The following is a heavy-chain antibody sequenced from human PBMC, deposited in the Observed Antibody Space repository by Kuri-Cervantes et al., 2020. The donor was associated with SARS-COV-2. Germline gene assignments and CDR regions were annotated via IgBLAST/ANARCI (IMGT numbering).Heavy chain of an antibody. J-gene: IGHJ5*02. V-gene: IGHV4-39*01. CDR1: GGSISSSSYY. CDR3: ARQDCSTTSGYTPSPKDWFDP. Sequence: SETLSLTCTVSGGSISSSSYYWGWIRQPPGKGLEWIGSIYYSGSTYYNPSLKSRVTMSVDTSKNEFSLRLRSLTAADTAVYYCARQDCSTTSGYTPSPKDWFDPWGQGTLVTVSS. D-gene: IGHD2-2*02. CDR2: IYYSGST.